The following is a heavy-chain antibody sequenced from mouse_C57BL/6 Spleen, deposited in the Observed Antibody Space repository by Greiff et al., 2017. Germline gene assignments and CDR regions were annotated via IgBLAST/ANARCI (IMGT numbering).Heavy chain of an antibody. CDR2: IYWDDDK. J-gene: IGHJ4*01. CDR3: ARDWYYDYPYYAMDY. CDR1: GFSLSTSGMG. Sequence: QVTLKESGPGILQSSQTLSLTCSFSGFSLSTSGMGVSWIRQPSGKGLEWLAHIYWDDDKRYNPSLKSRLTISKDTSRNQVFLKLTSVDTADTATYYCARDWYYDYPYYAMDYWGQGTSVTVSS. V-gene: IGHV8-12*01. D-gene: IGHD2-4*01.